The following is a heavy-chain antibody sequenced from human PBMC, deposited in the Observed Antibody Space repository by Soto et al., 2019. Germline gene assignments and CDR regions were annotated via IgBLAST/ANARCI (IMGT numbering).Heavy chain of an antibody. CDR2: IYYSGST. CDR1: GGSVSSGSYY. J-gene: IGHJ4*02. Sequence: PSETLSLTCTVSGGSVSSGSYYWSWIRQPPGKGLEWIGYIYYSGSTNYNPSLKSRVTISVDTSKNQFSLKLSSVTAADTAVYYCARVTGDFWSGYYTYYFDYWGQGTLVTVSS. CDR3: ARVTGDFWSGYYTYYFDY. V-gene: IGHV4-61*01. D-gene: IGHD3-3*01.